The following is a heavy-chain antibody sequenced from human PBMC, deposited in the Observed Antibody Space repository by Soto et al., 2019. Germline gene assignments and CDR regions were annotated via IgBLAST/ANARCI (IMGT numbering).Heavy chain of an antibody. V-gene: IGHV1-69*12. CDR2: IIPIFGTA. J-gene: IGHJ6*02. D-gene: IGHD3-10*01. Sequence: QVQLVQSGAEVKKPGSSVKVSCKASGGTFSSYAISWVRQAPGQGLEWMGGIIPIFGTANYAQKFQGRVTITAXXXTXXAYMELSSLRSEDTAGYYCAREGGSGNYRYYAMDVWGQGTTVTVSS. CDR1: GGTFSSYA. CDR3: AREGGSGNYRYYAMDV.